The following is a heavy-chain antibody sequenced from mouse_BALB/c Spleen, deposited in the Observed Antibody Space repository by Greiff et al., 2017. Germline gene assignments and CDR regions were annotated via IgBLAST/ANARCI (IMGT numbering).Heavy chain of an antibody. CDR3: ARIYYGNYYFDY. V-gene: IGHV1-7*01. D-gene: IGHD2-1*01. J-gene: IGHJ2*01. Sequence: QVQLQQSGAELAKPGASVKMSCKASGYTFTSYWMHWVKQSPGQGLEWIGYINPSTGYTEYNQKFKDKATLTADKSSSTAYMQLSSLTSEDSAVYYCARIYYGNYYFDYWGQGTTVTVSS. CDR1: GYTFTSYW. CDR2: INPSTGYT.